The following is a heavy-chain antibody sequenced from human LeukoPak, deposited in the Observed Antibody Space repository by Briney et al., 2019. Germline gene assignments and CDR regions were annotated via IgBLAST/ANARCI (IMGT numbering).Heavy chain of an antibody. CDR2: IYPGDSDT. Sequence: ESLKISCKGSEYSFTSYWIGWVRQMPGKGLEWMGIIYPGDSDTRYSPSFQGQVTISADKSISTAYLQWSSLKASDAAMYYCARHVDSSYHFDPWGQGTLVTVPS. CDR3: ARHVDSSYHFDP. CDR1: EYSFTSYW. D-gene: IGHD6-6*01. V-gene: IGHV5-51*01. J-gene: IGHJ5*02.